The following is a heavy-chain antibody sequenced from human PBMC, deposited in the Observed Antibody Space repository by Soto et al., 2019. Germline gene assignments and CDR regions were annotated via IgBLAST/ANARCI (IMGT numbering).Heavy chain of an antibody. V-gene: IGHV1-69*08. J-gene: IGHJ6*03. Sequence: QVQLVQSGAEVKKPGSSVKVSCKASGGTFSSYTISWVRQAPGQGLEWMGRIIPILGIANYAQKFQGRVTITADKSTSTAYMELSSLRCEDTAVYYCARDLRGDDIVVVPAAMGLYYYYRDVWGKGTTVTVSS. CDR2: IIPILGIA. D-gene: IGHD2-2*01. CDR3: ARDLRGDDIVVVPAAMGLYYYYRDV. CDR1: GGTFSSYT.